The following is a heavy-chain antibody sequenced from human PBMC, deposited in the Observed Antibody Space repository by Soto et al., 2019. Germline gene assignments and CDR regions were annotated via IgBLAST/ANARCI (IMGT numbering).Heavy chain of an antibody. J-gene: IGHJ3*02. V-gene: IGHV3-13*01. D-gene: IGHD6-13*01. CDR1: GFTFSSYD. CDR3: ASSSSWRDAFDI. Sequence: GGSLRLSCAASGFTFSSYDMHWVRQATGKGLEWVSAIGTAGDTYYPGSVKGRFTISRENAKNSLYLQMNSLRAGDTAVYYCASSSSWRDAFDIWGQGTMVTVSS. CDR2: IGTAGDT.